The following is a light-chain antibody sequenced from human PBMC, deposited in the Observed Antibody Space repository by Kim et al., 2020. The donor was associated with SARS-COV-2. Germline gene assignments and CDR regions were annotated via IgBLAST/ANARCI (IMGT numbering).Light chain of an antibody. CDR2: SAS. CDR3: QQYDNAPYT. J-gene: IGKJ2*01. CDR1: QDIDNF. Sequence: DIQMTQSPSSLSASVGDTVTITCQASQDIDNFLNWFQQKPGKAPKLLMYSASDLETGVASRFSGSGSGTDFTFTITSLQPEDFATYYCQQYDNAPYTFGQGTKVDIK. V-gene: IGKV1-33*01.